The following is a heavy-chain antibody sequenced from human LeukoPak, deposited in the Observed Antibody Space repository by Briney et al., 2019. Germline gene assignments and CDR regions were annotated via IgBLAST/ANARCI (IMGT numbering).Heavy chain of an antibody. J-gene: IGHJ5*02. CDR1: GYTFTSYG. D-gene: IGHD5-18*01. CDR2: ISAYNGNT. V-gene: IGHV1-18*01. Sequence: ASVKVSCKASGYTFTSYGTSWVRQAPGQGLEWMGWISAYNGNTNYAQKFQGRVTMTTDTSTSTAYMELRSLRYDDTAVYYCAREGSIQVWSREFDPWGQGTLVTVSS. CDR3: AREGSIQVWSREFDP.